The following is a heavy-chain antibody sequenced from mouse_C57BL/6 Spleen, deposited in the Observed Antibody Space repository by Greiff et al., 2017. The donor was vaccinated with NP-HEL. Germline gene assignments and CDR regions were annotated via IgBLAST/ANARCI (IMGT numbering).Heavy chain of an antibody. V-gene: IGHV1-62-2*01. J-gene: IGHJ4*01. CDR2: FYPGSGSI. D-gene: IGHD1-1*01. Sequence: VQLQESGAELVKPGASVKLSCKASGYTFTEYTIHWVKQRSGQGLEWIGWFYPGSGSIKYNEKFKDKATLTADKSSSTVYMELSRLTSEDSAVYFCARHDYYGSSYEGAMDYWGQGTSVTVSS. CDR3: ARHDYYGSSYEGAMDY. CDR1: GYTFTEYT.